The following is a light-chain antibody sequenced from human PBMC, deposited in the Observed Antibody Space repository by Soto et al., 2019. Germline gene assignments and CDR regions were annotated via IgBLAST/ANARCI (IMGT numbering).Light chain of an antibody. Sequence: DIVLTQSPLSLPVTPGEPASISCRSSQSLLYRNGYHFLDWYLQKPGQSLQLLIYLGSNRASGVPDRFSGSGSGTDFTLRISRVEAEDVGVSYCMQALRTAITFGQGTRLEIK. V-gene: IGKV2-28*01. J-gene: IGKJ5*01. CDR2: LGS. CDR1: QSLLYRNGYHF. CDR3: MQALRTAIT.